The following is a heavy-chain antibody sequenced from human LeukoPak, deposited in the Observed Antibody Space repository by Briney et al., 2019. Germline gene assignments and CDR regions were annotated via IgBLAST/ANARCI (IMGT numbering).Heavy chain of an antibody. J-gene: IGHJ4*02. V-gene: IGHV3-21*01. D-gene: IGHD2-21*02. CDR1: GFSFSSYS. CDR2: IDRSSRLI. Sequence: GGSLRLSCAASGFSFSSYSLQWVRQAPGKGLEWVSSIDRSSRLIYYADSLKGRFTISRDNAKNALYLQMNSLRAEDTAVYYCARGGPQAYCGGDCYPGPFDYWGQGTLVTVSS. CDR3: ARGGPQAYCGGDCYPGPFDY.